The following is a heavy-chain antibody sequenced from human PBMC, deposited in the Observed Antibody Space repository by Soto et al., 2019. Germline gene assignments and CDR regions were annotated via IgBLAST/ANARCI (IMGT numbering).Heavy chain of an antibody. CDR2: INPSGGST. Sequence: ASVKVSCKASGYTFTSYYMHWVRQAPGQGLEWMGIINPSGGSTSYAQKFQGRVTMTRDTSTSTVYMELSSLRSEDTAVYYCAREGYYYGSGSYYYYYGMDVWGQGTTVIVSS. J-gene: IGHJ6*02. D-gene: IGHD3-10*01. CDR1: GYTFTSYY. CDR3: AREGYYYGSGSYYYYYGMDV. V-gene: IGHV1-46*01.